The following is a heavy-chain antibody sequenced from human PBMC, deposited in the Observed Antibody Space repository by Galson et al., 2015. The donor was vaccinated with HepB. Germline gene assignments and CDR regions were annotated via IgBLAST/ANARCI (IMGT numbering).Heavy chain of an antibody. CDR2: ISYDGSNK. CDR1: GFTFSSYG. V-gene: IGHV3-30*18. D-gene: IGHD4-17*01. Sequence: SLRLSCAASGFTFSSYGMHWVRQAPGKGLEWVAVISYDGSNKYYADSVKGRFTISRDNSKNTLYLQMNSLRAEDTAVYYCAKGSGGDYDDYWGQGTLVTVSS. J-gene: IGHJ4*02. CDR3: AKGSGGDYDDY.